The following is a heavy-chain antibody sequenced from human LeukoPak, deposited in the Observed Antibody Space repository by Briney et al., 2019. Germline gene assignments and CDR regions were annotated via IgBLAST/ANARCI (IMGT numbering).Heavy chain of an antibody. CDR3: ARDLSGYGDSDY. Sequence: SETLSLTCTVSGGSISSYYWSWIRQHPGKGLEWIGYIYYSGSTYYNPSLKSRVTISVDTSKNQFSLKLSSVTAADTAVYYCARDLSGYGDSDYWGQGTLVTVSS. V-gene: IGHV4-59*06. CDR2: IYYSGST. D-gene: IGHD4-17*01. CDR1: GGSISSYY. J-gene: IGHJ4*02.